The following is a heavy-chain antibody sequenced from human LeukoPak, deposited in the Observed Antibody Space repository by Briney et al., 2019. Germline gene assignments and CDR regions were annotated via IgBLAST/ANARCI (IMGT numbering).Heavy chain of an antibody. Sequence: SETLSLTCTVSGGSISSGSYYWSWVRQPAGKGLEWIGRIYSSGSTNYNPSLKSRVTISLDTSKNQFSLKLSSVTAADTAVYYCARQEQQLIYNWFDPWGQGTLVTVSS. CDR3: ARQEQQLIYNWFDP. V-gene: IGHV4-61*02. D-gene: IGHD6-13*01. CDR2: IYSSGST. J-gene: IGHJ5*02. CDR1: GGSISSGSYY.